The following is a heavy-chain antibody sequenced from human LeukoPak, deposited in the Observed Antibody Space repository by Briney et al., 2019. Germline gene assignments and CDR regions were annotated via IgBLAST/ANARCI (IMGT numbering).Heavy chain of an antibody. J-gene: IGHJ4*02. D-gene: IGHD6-19*01. V-gene: IGHV4-59*08. CDR2: IYYSGST. CDR1: VGSVSSYN. CDR3: VRRDTSGWLTVY. Sequence: SETLSLTCTVSVGSVSSYNWSWIRQPPGKGLEWIGYIYYSGSTNYNPSLESRVTISVDTSNNQFSLKRSYVTAADTAVYYCVRRDTSGWLTVYRGEGNLVTVSS.